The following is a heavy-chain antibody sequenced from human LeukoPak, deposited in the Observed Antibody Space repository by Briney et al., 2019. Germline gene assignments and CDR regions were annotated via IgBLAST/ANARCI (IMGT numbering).Heavy chain of an antibody. J-gene: IGHJ6*02. D-gene: IGHD2-15*01. CDR2: IWYDGSKK. CDR1: GYTFSSHG. CDR3: GRDRDPRGYYRGMDV. Sequence: GGSLRLSCAASGYTFSSHGMYWVRQAPGKGLEWVALIWYDGSKKDYADSVKGRFTISRDNSKNTLYLQMNSLRAEDTAVYYCGRDRDPRGYYRGMDVWGQGTTV. V-gene: IGHV3-33*07.